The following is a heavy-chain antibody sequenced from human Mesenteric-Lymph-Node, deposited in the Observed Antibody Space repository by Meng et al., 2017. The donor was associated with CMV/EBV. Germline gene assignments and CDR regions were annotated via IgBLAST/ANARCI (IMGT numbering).Heavy chain of an antibody. CDR3: ATGDCGGGSCHAFDL. CDR2: IKRKIDGETT. V-gene: IGHV3-15*01. Sequence: GESLKISCEASGFTFSNVWMTWVRQSPGKGLEWVGRIKRKIDGETTEYAAPVKGRFTISRDDSKNTLYLQMNSLKTEDTAIYYCATGDCGGGSCHAFDLWGQGTLVTVSS. D-gene: IGHD2-15*01. CDR1: GFTFSNVW. J-gene: IGHJ3*01.